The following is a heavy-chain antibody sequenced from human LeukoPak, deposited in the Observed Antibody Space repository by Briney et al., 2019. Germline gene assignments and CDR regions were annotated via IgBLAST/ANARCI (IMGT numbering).Heavy chain of an antibody. CDR1: GGSFSGYY. CDR2: LNHSGST. J-gene: IGHJ4*02. D-gene: IGHD3-22*01. V-gene: IGHV4-34*01. Sequence: TSETLSLTCAVYGGSFSGYYWSWIRQPPGKGLEWIGELNHSGSTNYNPSLKSRVTISVDTSKNQFSLKLSSVTAADTAVYYCARGGTNLLGDVTMIVVESSGYYFDYWGQGTLVTVSS. CDR3: ARGGTNLLGDVTMIVVESSGYYFDY.